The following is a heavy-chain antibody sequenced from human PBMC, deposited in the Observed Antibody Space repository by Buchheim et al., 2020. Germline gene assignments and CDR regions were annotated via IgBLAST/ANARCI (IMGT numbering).Heavy chain of an antibody. CDR2: ISRSGDTT. V-gene: IGHV3-23*01. CDR3: AKEEVPNDY. J-gene: IGHJ4*02. Sequence: EAQLLESGGGLVQPGGSLRLSCAVSGFTFSNSAMTWARQAPGKGLEWVSAISRSGDTTYYADSVMGLFTISRDTSKNQLYLQMNSLRVDDTAVYYCAKEEVPNDYWGLGT. CDR1: GFTFSNSA.